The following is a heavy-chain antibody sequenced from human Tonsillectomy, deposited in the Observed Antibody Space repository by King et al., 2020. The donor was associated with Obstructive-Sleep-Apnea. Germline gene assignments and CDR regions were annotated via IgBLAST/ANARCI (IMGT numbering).Heavy chain of an antibody. J-gene: IGHJ4*02. Sequence: QLVQSGAEVKKPGASVKVSCKASGYTFTSYGISWVRQAPGQGLEWMVWISAYNGNTNYAQKLQGGVTMTTDTSTRTAYMELRSLRSDDTAVYYCARDWYSSSSWQIDPDYWGQGTLVTVSS. CDR1: GYTFTSYG. D-gene: IGHD6-13*01. CDR2: ISAYNGNT. V-gene: IGHV1-18*04. CDR3: ARDWYSSSSWQIDPDY.